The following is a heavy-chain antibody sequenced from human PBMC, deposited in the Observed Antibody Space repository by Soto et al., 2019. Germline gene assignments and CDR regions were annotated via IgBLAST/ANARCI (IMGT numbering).Heavy chain of an antibody. D-gene: IGHD5-12*01. J-gene: IGHJ6*03. CDR2: MNPNSGDT. Sequence: QVQLVQSGAEVKKPGASVTVSCKASGYRFSDYYLHWVRQAPGQGPEWMGWMNPNSGDTKYAQKFKGRVTMTRDTWDRRAFMELNWLTSAYTSVYYCGRERGGATATLDDYFLYMGARSIATTVTVSS. CDR1: GYRFSDYY. CDR3: GRERGGATATLDDYFLYMGA. V-gene: IGHV1-2*02.